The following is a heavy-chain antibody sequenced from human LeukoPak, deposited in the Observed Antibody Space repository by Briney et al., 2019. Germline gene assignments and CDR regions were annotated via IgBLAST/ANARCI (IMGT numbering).Heavy chain of an antibody. D-gene: IGHD7-27*01. CDR2: IQNDGSNK. J-gene: IGHJ3*02. V-gene: IGHV3-30*02. CDR3: ATSGDLGAFDI. CDR1: GFSFSSYG. Sequence: GGSLRLSCVASGFSFSSYGIHWVRQAPGKGLEWVSFIQNDGSNKYYADSVKGRFTISRDNSKNTLYLQMNSLRAEDTAVYYCATSGDLGAFDIWGQGTMVTVSS.